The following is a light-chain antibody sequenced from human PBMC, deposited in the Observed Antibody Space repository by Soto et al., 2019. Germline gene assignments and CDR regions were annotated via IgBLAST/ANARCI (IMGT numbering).Light chain of an antibody. J-gene: IGKJ1*01. V-gene: IGKV3-20*01. Sequence: IVLTQSPGTLSLSPGERATLSCWASQSVSSNYLAWYQQKPGQAPRLLIYGASSRATGIPHRFSGTGSGTDFTLTISRLEPEDFAVYYCQHYGSSPRGTFGQGTKVEI. CDR2: GAS. CDR3: QHYGSSPRGT. CDR1: QSVSSNY.